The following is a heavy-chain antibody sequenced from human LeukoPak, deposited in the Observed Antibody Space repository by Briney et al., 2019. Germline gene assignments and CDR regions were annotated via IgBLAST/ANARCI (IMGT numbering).Heavy chain of an antibody. V-gene: IGHV3-33*01. D-gene: IGHD3-22*01. CDR2: IWYDGSNK. Sequence: GGSLRLSCAASGFTFSSCGMHWVRQAPGKGLEWVAVIWYDGSNKYYADSVKGRFTISRDNSKNTLYLQMNSLRAEDTAVYYCARENYYDSSGYYTGLDYWGQGTLVTVSS. CDR3: ARENYYDSSGYYTGLDY. CDR1: GFTFSSCG. J-gene: IGHJ4*02.